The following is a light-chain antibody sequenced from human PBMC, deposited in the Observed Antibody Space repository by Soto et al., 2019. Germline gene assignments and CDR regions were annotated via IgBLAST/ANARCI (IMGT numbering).Light chain of an antibody. Sequence: EIMMTQSPSTLSVPPGERVTLFCRVSEKSSTNLAWYQQKPGQGPRLLIFGTSTRATGIPARFSGSGSGTLFTLTITSLQPEDFAVYYCQQYNNWPLITFGQGTRLEIK. V-gene: IGKV3-15*01. CDR3: QQYNNWPLIT. CDR2: GTS. J-gene: IGKJ5*01. CDR1: EKSSTN.